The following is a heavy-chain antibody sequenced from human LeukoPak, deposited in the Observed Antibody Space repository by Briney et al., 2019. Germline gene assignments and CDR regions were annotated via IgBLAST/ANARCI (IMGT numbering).Heavy chain of an antibody. D-gene: IGHD5-18*01. J-gene: IGHJ6*02. CDR1: GFTFSTYG. CDR3: AKDSLQRGYSYGYSLYYGMDV. Sequence: PGGSLRLSCAASGFTFSTYGMNWVRQAPGKGLEWVSSITSSSGYISYAYSVKGRFTISRDNAKNSLYLQMSSLRAEDTAVYYCAKDSLQRGYSYGYSLYYGMDVWGQGTTVTVSS. V-gene: IGHV3-21*01. CDR2: ITSSSGYI.